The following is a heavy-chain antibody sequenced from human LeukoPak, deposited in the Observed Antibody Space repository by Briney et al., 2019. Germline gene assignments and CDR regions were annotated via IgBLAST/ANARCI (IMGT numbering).Heavy chain of an antibody. CDR1: GFTFSTYG. CDR2: ISYDGSNK. J-gene: IGHJ4*02. CDR3: ARDLETFYFGSGSDY. Sequence: QPGGSLRLSCAASGFTFSTYGMHWVRQAPGKGLEWVAVISYDGSNKYYGDSVKGRFTISRDNSKNTLYLQMNSLRAEDTAVYYCARDLETFYFGSGSDYWGQGTLVTVSS. V-gene: IGHV3-30*03. D-gene: IGHD3-10*01.